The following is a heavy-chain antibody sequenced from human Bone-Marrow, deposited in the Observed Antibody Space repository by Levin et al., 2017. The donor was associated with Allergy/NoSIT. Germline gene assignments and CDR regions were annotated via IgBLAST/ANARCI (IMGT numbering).Heavy chain of an antibody. CDR2: ISYDGSNK. CDR1: GFTFSSYG. CDR3: AKEEDRHTMIEEAYYGMDV. Sequence: GGSLRLSCAASGFTFSSYGMHWVRQAPGKGLEWVAVISYDGSNKYYADSVKGRFTISRDNSKNTLYLQMNSLRAEDTAVYYCAKEEDRHTMIEEAYYGMDVWGQGTTVTVSS. V-gene: IGHV3-30*18. J-gene: IGHJ6*02. D-gene: IGHD3-22*01.